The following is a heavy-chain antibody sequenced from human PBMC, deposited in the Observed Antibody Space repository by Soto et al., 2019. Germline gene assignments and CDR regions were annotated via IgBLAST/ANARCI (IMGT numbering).Heavy chain of an antibody. CDR2: ISGSGGGT. V-gene: IGHV3-23*01. Sequence: PGGSLRLSCAASGFTFSSYAMSWVRQAPGKGLEWVSAISGSGGGTYYADSVKGRFTISRDNSKNTLYLQMNSLRAEDTAVYYCARKLWFGELLYAGTEKYYFDYWGQGTLVTVSS. D-gene: IGHD3-10*01. CDR1: GFTFSSYA. J-gene: IGHJ4*02. CDR3: ARKLWFGELLYAGTEKYYFDY.